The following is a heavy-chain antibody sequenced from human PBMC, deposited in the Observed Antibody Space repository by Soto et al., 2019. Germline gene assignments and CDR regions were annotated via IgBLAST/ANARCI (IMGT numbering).Heavy chain of an antibody. V-gene: IGHV4-59*12. Sequence: PSETLSLTCTVSGGSISSYYWSWIRQPPGKGLEWIGYIYYSGSTNYNPSLKSRVTISVDTSKNQFSLKLSSVTAADTAVYYCATGVKEYCTNGVCPRELLEYYYYMDVWGKGTTVTVSS. J-gene: IGHJ6*03. D-gene: IGHD2-8*01. CDR1: GGSISSYY. CDR3: ATGVKEYCTNGVCPRELLEYYYYMDV. CDR2: IYYSGST.